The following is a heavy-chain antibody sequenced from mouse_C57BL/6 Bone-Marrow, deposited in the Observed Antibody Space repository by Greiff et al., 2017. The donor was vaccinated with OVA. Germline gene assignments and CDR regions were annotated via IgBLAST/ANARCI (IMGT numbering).Heavy chain of an antibody. Sequence: VQLKESGPELVKPGASVKISCKASGYSFTDYNMNWVKQSNGKSLEWIGVINPNYGTTSYNQKFKGKATLTVDQSSSTAYMQLNSLTSEDSAVYYCACITTVVASFDYWGQGTTLTVSS. CDR2: INPNYGTT. J-gene: IGHJ2*01. V-gene: IGHV1-39*01. CDR3: ACITTVVASFDY. D-gene: IGHD1-1*01. CDR1: GYSFTDYN.